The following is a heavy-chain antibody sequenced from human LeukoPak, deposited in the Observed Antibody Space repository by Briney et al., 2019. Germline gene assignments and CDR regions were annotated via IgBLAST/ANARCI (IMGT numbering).Heavy chain of an antibody. CDR3: ARAGSSGPYCTIGSCYGMDV. V-gene: IGHV4-30-4*08. CDR1: Y. D-gene: IGHD2-8*01. CDR2: GYCNGRS. Sequence: YMSWVRQPPGKGLEWVGYGYCNGRSYYNPSLRSRLTMTVDTSSNQFSLELSSVTAADTAVYYCARAGSSGPYCTIGSCYGMDVWGQGTTVTVSS. J-gene: IGHJ6*02.